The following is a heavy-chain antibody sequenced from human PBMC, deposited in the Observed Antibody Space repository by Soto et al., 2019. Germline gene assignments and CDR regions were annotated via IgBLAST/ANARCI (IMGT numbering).Heavy chain of an antibody. CDR2: IWYDGSNK. CDR1: GFTFSSYG. Sequence: LRLSCAASGFTFSSYGMHWVRQAPGKGLEWVAVIWYDGSNKYYADSVKGRFTISRDNSKNTLYLQMNSLRAEDTAVYYCAREAGYGDYAYNWFDPWGQGTLVTVSS. CDR3: AREAGYGDYAYNWFDP. V-gene: IGHV3-33*01. J-gene: IGHJ5*02. D-gene: IGHD4-17*01.